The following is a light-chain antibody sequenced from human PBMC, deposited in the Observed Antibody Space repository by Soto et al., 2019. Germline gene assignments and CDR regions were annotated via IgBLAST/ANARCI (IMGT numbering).Light chain of an antibody. V-gene: IGKV3-15*01. CDR1: QSVSSN. CDR3: QQYNNYIT. Sequence: EIVMTQSPATLSVSPGEGATLSCRASQSVSSNLAWYQHKPGQAPSLLIYGASTRATAVPARFSGSGSETEFTLTISSLQSEDFAVYYCQQYNNYITFGQGTRLEIK. CDR2: GAS. J-gene: IGKJ5*01.